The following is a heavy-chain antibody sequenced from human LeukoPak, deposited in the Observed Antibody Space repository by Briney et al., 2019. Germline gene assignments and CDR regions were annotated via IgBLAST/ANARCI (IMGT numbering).Heavy chain of an antibody. Sequence: GGSLRLSCAASGFTFSSYEMNWVRQAPGKGLEWVSNISSSGSTIYYADSVKGRFTISRDNAKNSLYLQMNSLRAEDTAVYYCARGSDIVVVVAAISDYYFDYWGQGTLVTVSS. CDR1: GFTFSSYE. D-gene: IGHD2-15*01. J-gene: IGHJ4*02. CDR2: ISSSGSTI. V-gene: IGHV3-48*03. CDR3: ARGSDIVVVVAAISDYYFDY.